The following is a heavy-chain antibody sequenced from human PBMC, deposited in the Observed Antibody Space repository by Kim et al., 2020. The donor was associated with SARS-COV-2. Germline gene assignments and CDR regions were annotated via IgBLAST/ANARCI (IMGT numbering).Heavy chain of an antibody. CDR2: IYPGDSDT. Sequence: GESLKISCKGSGYSFTSYWIGWVRQMPGKGLEWMGIIYPGDSDTRYSPSFQGQVTISADKSISTAYLQWSSLKASDTAMYYCARQDFWSGYCPQDYGMVVWGQGTTVTVSS. V-gene: IGHV5-51*01. CDR3: ARQDFWSGYCPQDYGMVV. CDR1: GYSFTSYW. D-gene: IGHD3-3*01. J-gene: IGHJ6*02.